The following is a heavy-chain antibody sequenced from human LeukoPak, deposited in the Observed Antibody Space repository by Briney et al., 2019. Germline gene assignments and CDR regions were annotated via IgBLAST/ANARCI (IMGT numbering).Heavy chain of an antibody. D-gene: IGHD5-18*01. CDR1: GFTFSSYS. J-gene: IGHJ4*02. CDR3: AREGPGIQYDY. CDR2: ISSSSSYI. V-gene: IGHV3-21*01. Sequence: GGSLRLSCAASGFTFSSYSMNWVRQAPGKGLEWVSSISSSSSYIYYADSVKGRFTISRDNAKNSLYPQMNSLRAEDTAVYYCAREGPGIQYDYWGQGTLVTVSS.